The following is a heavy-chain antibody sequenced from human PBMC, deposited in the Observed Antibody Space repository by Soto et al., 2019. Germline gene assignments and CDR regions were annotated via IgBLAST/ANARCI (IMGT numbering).Heavy chain of an antibody. CDR1: GYIFSIYW. Sequence: GESLKISCKGSGYIFSIYWIGWVRQVPGKGLAWMGIIDPSDSDTSYSPSFQGHVTISADKSISTAYLRWSSLKASDTAMYYCARTSMQSRGYSYGHGGMDVWGQGTTVTVSS. D-gene: IGHD5-18*01. V-gene: IGHV5-51*01. CDR3: ARTSMQSRGYSYGHGGMDV. J-gene: IGHJ6*02. CDR2: IDPSDSDT.